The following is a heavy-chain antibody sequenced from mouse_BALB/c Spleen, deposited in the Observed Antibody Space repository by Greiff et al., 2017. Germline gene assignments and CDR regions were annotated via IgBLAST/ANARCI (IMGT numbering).Heavy chain of an antibody. V-gene: IGHV2-9*02. D-gene: IGHD6-1*01. CDR2: IWAGGST. CDR1: GFSLTSYG. J-gene: IGHJ4*01. Sequence: VQRVESGPGLVAPSQSLSITCTVSGFSLTSYGVHWVRQPPGKGLEWLGVIWAGGSTNYNSALMSRLSISKDNSKSQVFLKMNSLQTDDTAMYYSAREPLTPYAMDDWGEGTSVTVSA. CDR3: AREPLTPYAMDD.